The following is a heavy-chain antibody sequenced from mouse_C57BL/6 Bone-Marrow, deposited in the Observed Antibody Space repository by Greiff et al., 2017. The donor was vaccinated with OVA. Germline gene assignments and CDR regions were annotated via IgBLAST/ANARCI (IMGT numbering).Heavy chain of an antibody. Sequence: QVQLQQPGAELVKPGASVKLSCKASGYTFTSYWMHWVKQRPGQGLEWIGMIHPNSGSTNYNEKFKSKATLTVDKSSSTAYMKLSSLTSEDSAVDYCARRDYGASFAYWGQGTLVTVAA. J-gene: IGHJ3*01. D-gene: IGHD1-1*01. CDR1: GYTFTSYW. CDR3: ARRDYGASFAY. CDR2: IHPNSGST. V-gene: IGHV1-64*01.